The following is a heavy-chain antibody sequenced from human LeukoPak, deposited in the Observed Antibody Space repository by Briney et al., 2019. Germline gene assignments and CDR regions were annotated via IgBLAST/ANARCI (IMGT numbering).Heavy chain of an antibody. CDR1: GGTFSNYA. J-gene: IGHJ4*02. Sequence: SVKVSCKASGGTFSNYAITWVRQAPGQGLEWMGGIIPIVGTANYAQKFQGRVTITTDESTSTAYMELSSLRSEDTAVYYCARVGAYYYGSGTYEDYWGRGTLVTVSS. V-gene: IGHV1-69*05. D-gene: IGHD3-10*01. CDR3: ARVGAYYYGSGTYEDY. CDR2: IIPIVGTA.